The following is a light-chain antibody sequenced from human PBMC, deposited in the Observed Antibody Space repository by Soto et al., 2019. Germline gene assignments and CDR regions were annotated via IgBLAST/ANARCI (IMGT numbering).Light chain of an antibody. CDR1: QSVSSNY. CDR3: QKYDSSPIT. CDR2: GAS. Sequence: IVLTQSPGTPSFSPGERGGLSWRASQSVSSNYVAWYQQKPGQAPRLLIYGASSRATGIPDRFSGSGSGTDFTLTITPLEPDDFVVYFCQKYDSSPITFGQGTRREIK. V-gene: IGKV3-20*01. J-gene: IGKJ5*01.